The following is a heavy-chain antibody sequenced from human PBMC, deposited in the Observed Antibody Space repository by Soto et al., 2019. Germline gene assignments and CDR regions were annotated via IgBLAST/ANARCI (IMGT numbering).Heavy chain of an antibody. Sequence: QVQLQQWGAGLLKPSETLSLTCTVYDGSSSGYYWSWVRQPPGKGLEWIGEINPSGSTNYNPSLKSRVTISVDTSNNQFSLIANSVTAADMAVYYCARGRITVLHWGQGTLVTVSS. D-gene: IGHD3-10*02. V-gene: IGHV4-34*01. CDR3: ARGRITVLH. CDR2: INPSGST. J-gene: IGHJ4*02. CDR1: DGSSSGYY.